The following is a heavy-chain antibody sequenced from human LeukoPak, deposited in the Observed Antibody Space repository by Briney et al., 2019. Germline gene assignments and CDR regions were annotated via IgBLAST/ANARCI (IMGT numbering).Heavy chain of an antibody. J-gene: IGHJ6*03. CDR3: ARDFGVIVAGYMDV. V-gene: IGHV1-2*02. D-gene: IGHD2/OR15-2a*01. Sequence: GASVKVSCKASGYTFTGYYMHWVRQAPGQGPEWMGWINPNSGGTNYAQKFQGRVTMTRDTSISTAYMELSRLRSDDTAVYYCARDFGVIVAGYMDVWGKGTTVTVSS. CDR2: INPNSGGT. CDR1: GYTFTGYY.